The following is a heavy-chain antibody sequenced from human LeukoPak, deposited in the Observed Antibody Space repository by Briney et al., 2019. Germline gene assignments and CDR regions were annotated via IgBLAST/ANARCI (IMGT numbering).Heavy chain of an antibody. CDR1: GFTFSSYS. J-gene: IGHJ4*02. CDR3: AKGHATEPQYSSGWYDDFDF. V-gene: IGHV3-30*18. D-gene: IGHD6-19*01. Sequence: GGSLRLSCAASGFTFSSYSMNWVRQAPGKGLEWVAVVSHGGSHTYYGDSLKGRFTISRDQSKNTLYLQMNSLTPEDTAVYYCAKGHATEPQYSSGWYDDFDFWGQGTLVTVSS. CDR2: VSHGGSHT.